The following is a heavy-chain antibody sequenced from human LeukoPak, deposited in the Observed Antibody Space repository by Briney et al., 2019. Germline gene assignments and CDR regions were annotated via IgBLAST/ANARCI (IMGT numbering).Heavy chain of an antibody. D-gene: IGHD4-23*01. V-gene: IGHV3-33*04. CDR1: GFTFSSYG. CDR2: VWDYSTNK. CDR3: AKDHDYGGSQPAGTFDY. J-gene: IGHJ4*02. Sequence: GGSLRLSXAASGFTFSSYGMHWVRQAPGQGLEWVAGVWDYSTNKYYAHTVKGRFTMSRDNSKTTLYLPMNSLRAEDTAVYYCAKDHDYGGSQPAGTFDYWGQGTLVTVSS.